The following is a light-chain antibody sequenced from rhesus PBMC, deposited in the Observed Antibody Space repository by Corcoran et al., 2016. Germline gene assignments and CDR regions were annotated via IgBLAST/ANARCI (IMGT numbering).Light chain of an antibody. CDR2: SAY. CDR3: QPYNDLPLT. Sequence: EIVLTQSPATLSLSPGETATLSCRASKTVGSNLVWYQQKPGQAPKLLVQSAYFRATGLPDRFSGSGSRTEFSLTISSLEPEAVGIYYYQPYNDLPLTFGGGTKVEI. V-gene: IGKV3-40*03. CDR1: KTVGSN. J-gene: IGKJ4*01.